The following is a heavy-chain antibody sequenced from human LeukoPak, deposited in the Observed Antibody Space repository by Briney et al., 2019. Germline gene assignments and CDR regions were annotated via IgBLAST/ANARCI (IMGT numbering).Heavy chain of an antibody. D-gene: IGHD2-15*01. CDR2: INPSGVST. V-gene: IGHV1-46*01. CDR1: GYTFTSYY. CDR3: AREWDIYSPEAGATNGHPHFDY. Sequence: ASVKVSCKASGYTFTSYYMHWVRQPPGQGLEWMGIINPSGVSTSYAQKFQGRVTMTRDTSTSTVYMELSSLRSEDTAVYYCAREWDIYSPEAGATNGHPHFDYWGQGTLVTVSS. J-gene: IGHJ4*02.